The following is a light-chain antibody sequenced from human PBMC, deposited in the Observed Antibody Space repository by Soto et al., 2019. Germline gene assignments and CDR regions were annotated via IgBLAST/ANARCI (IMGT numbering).Light chain of an antibody. CDR2: EVS. J-gene: IGLJ1*01. CDR3: SSYSNSGTLYV. V-gene: IGLV2-14*01. Sequence: QSALTQPASVSGSPGQSITISCTGTSSDVGAYNYVSWYQHHPGKAPRFIIYEVSNRPSGVSNRFSGSKSGDTPSLTISGLQAEDEADYYCSSYSNSGTLYVFGSGTKV. CDR1: SSDVGAYNY.